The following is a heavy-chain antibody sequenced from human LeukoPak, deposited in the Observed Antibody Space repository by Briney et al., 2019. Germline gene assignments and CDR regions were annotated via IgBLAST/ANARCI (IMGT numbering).Heavy chain of an antibody. CDR1: GYSLTSYW. D-gene: IGHD1-1*01. V-gene: IGHV5-51*01. CDR3: ARVQLERLGAFDI. CDR2: IYPGDSDT. Sequence: GESLKISCKGSGYSLTSYWIGWVRQMPGKGLEWMGIIYPGDSDTRYSPSFQGQVTISADKSISTAYLQWSSLKASDTAMYYCARVQLERLGAFDIWGQGTMVTVSS. J-gene: IGHJ3*02.